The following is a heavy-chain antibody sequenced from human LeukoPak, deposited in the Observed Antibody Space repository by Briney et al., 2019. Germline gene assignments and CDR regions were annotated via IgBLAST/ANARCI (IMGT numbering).Heavy chain of an antibody. D-gene: IGHD6-13*01. CDR3: AKDGSGSSWYYYYYYMDV. J-gene: IGHJ6*03. V-gene: IGHV3-30*02. Sequence: GGSLRLSCAASGFTFSSYGMHWVRQAPGKGLEWVAFLRYDGSNKYYANSVKGRFTISRDNSKNTLYLQMNSLRAEDTAVYYCAKDGSGSSWYYYYYYMDVWGKGTTVTVSS. CDR1: GFTFSSYG. CDR2: LRYDGSNK.